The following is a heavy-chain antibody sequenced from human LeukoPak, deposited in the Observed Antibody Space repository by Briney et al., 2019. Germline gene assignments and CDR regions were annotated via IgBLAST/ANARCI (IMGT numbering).Heavy chain of an antibody. CDR2: IGQDGSEK. J-gene: IGHJ6*02. CDR3: AKDRVSSGYNMGAGMDV. CDR1: GFTFSSYW. D-gene: IGHD3-22*01. Sequence: GGSLRLSCAASGFTFSSYWMSWVRQAPGKGLEWVANIGQDGSEKYYVDSVKGRFTISRDNAKNSLYLQMNSLRAEDTALYYCAKDRVSSGYNMGAGMDVWGQGTTVTVSS. V-gene: IGHV3-7*03.